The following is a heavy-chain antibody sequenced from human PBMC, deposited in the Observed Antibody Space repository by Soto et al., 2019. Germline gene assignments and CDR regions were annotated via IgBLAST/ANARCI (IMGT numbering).Heavy chain of an antibody. CDR2: INAGNGNT. D-gene: IGHD3-10*01. CDR3: ARTRVRGVITATGGYYYGMDV. Sequence: QVQLVQSGAEVKKPGASVKVSCKASGYTFTSYAMHWVRQAPGQRLEWMGWINAGNGNTKYSQKFQGRVTITRDTSASTAYMELSSLRSEDTAVYYCARTRVRGVITATGGYYYGMDVWGQGTTVTVSS. CDR1: GYTFTSYA. J-gene: IGHJ6*02. V-gene: IGHV1-3*01.